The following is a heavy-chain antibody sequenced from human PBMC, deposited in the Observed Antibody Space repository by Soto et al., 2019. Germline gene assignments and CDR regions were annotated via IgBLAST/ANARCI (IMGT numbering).Heavy chain of an antibody. V-gene: IGHV3-64D*06. J-gene: IGHJ4*02. CDR1: GFTFSSFA. CDR3: ARTSGYYLYDY. D-gene: IGHD3-22*01. CDR2: ISNSGGST. Sequence: GGSLRLSCSASGFTFSSFAMHWVRQAPGKGLEYVSAISNSGGSTFYVDSVNGRFTISRDNSKNTLFLQMSSLRAEDTAVYYCARTSGYYLYDYWGQGTLVTVSS.